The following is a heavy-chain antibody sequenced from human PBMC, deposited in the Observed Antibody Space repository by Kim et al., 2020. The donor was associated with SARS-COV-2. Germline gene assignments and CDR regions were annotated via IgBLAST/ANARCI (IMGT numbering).Heavy chain of an antibody. CDR3: ARGELEPRRFYYYYMDV. J-gene: IGHJ6*03. D-gene: IGHD1-1*01. Sequence: VKGRFTISRDNSKNTLYLQMNSLRAEDTAVYYCARGELEPRRFYYYYMDVWGKGTTVTVSS. V-gene: IGHV3-66*01.